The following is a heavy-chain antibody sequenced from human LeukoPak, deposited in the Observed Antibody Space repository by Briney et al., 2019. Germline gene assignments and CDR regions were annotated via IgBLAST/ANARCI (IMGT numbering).Heavy chain of an antibody. Sequence: SETLSLTCDVSGGSISSSNWWSWVRQPPGKGLEWIGEIYHSGSTNYNPSLKSRVTISVDKSKNQFSLKLSSVTAADTAVYYCASNRPPIGYCSSTSCYSGYYFDYWGQGTLVTVSS. CDR3: ASNRPPIGYCSSTSCYSGYYFDY. D-gene: IGHD2-2*02. V-gene: IGHV4-4*02. CDR2: IYHSGST. CDR1: GGSISSSNW. J-gene: IGHJ4*02.